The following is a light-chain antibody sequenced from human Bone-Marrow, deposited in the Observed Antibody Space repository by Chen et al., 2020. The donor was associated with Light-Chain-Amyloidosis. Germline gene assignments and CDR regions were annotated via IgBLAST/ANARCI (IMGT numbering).Light chain of an antibody. CDR1: DLPTKY. J-gene: IGLJ2*01. CDR3: QSADSSGTYEVI. V-gene: IGLV3-25*03. Sequence: SYELTQPPSVSVSPGQTARITCSGDDLPTKYAYWYQQKPGQAPVLVIHRDTERPSEISERFSGSSSGTTATLTISVVQAEDEADYHCQSADSSGTYEVIFGGGTKLTVL. CDR2: RDT.